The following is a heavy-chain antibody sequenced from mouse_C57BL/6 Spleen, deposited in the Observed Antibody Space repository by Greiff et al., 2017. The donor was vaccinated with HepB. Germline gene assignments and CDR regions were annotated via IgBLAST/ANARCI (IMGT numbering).Heavy chain of an antibody. CDR1: GYTFTSYW. D-gene: IGHD1-1*01. CDR2: IYPGSGST. Sequence: QVQLQQPGAELVKPGASVKMSCKASGYTFTSYWITWVKQRPGQGLEWIGDIYPGSGSTNYNEKFKSKATLTVDTSSSTAYMQLSSLTSEDSAVYYCARGGSITTVVEGYWGQGTTLTVSS. CDR3: ARGGSITTVVEGY. V-gene: IGHV1-55*01. J-gene: IGHJ2*01.